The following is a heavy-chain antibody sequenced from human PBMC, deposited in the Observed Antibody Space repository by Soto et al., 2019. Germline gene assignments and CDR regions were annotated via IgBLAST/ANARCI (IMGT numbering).Heavy chain of an antibody. D-gene: IGHD3-22*01. CDR1: GGTLSSYA. Sequence: SVKVSCKASGGTLSSYAISWVRQAPGQGLEWMGGIIPIFGTANYAQKFQGRVTITADETTSTAYMELSSLRSEDTAVYYCASSYRAYDSSGYFDYWGQGTLVTVSS. J-gene: IGHJ4*02. CDR2: IIPIFGTA. CDR3: ASSYRAYDSSGYFDY. V-gene: IGHV1-69*13.